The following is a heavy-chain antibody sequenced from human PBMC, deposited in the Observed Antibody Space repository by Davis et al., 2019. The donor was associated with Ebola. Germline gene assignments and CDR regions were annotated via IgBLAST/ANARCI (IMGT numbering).Heavy chain of an antibody. CDR1: GFTFSDYY. J-gene: IGHJ4*02. V-gene: IGHV3-11*06. CDR2: ISSSSSYT. Sequence: GESLKISCAASGFTFSDYYMSWIRQAPGKGLEWVSYISSSSSYTNYADSVKGRFTISRDNSKNTLYLQMNSLRAEDTAVYYCARGVVAAAGTGIFDYWGQGTLVTVSS. D-gene: IGHD6-13*01. CDR3: ARGVVAAAGTGIFDY.